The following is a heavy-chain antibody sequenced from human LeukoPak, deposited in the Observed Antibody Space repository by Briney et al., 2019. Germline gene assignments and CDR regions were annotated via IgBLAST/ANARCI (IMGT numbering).Heavy chain of an antibody. D-gene: IGHD3-10*01. CDR1: GFTFSNNG. CDR3: ARDVGNFGSGTAYFDS. V-gene: IGHV3-33*01. Sequence: GGSLRLSCVASGFTFSNNGMHWVRQAPGEGLEWVALIWYDGSKKHYGDSVKGRFTISRDDSKNTLYLQMNGLRAEDTAVYYCARDVGNFGSGTAYFDSWGQGTLVTVSS. CDR2: IWYDGSKK. J-gene: IGHJ4*02.